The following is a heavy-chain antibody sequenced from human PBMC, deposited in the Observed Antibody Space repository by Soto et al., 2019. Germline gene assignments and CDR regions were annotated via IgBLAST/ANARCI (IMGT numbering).Heavy chain of an antibody. CDR3: AHRMTYDDWDY. J-gene: IGHJ4*02. CDR1: GFSLTTSGVG. Sequence: QITLKESGPTLVKPTQTLTLTCTFSGFSLTTSGVGVGWIRQPPGKALEWLARLYWDDDKRYSPSLRSRLTITKDTSKNQVVLTMTNVDPVDTATYYCAHRMTYDDWDYWGQGTLVTVSS. D-gene: IGHD4-17*01. CDR2: LYWDDDK. V-gene: IGHV2-5*02.